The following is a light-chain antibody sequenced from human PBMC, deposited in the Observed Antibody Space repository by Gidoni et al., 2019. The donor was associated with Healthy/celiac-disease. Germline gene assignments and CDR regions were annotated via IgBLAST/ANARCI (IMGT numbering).Light chain of an antibody. CDR3: PAWDSSTHHYV. CDR1: KVGDKY. V-gene: IGLV3-1*01. J-gene: IGLJ1*01. Sequence: SYELTQTHSVSVSPGQTASITCSGDKVGDKYACWYQQKQGQSPVLVIYQDSQRPSGIPERFSGSNSGNTATLTISGTQAMDEADYYCPAWDSSTHHYVFGTGTKVTVL. CDR2: QDS.